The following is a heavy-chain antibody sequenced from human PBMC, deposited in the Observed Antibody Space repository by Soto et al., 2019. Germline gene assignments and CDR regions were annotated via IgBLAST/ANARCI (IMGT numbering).Heavy chain of an antibody. CDR1: GFTFSSYA. CDR2: ISSNGGST. Sequence: GSLRLSCSASGFTFSSYAMHWVRQAPGKGLEYVSAISSNGGSTYYADSVKGRFTISRDNSKNTLYLQMSSLRAEDTAVYYCVKTYSSSDYYYYYYMDVWGKGTTVTVSS. J-gene: IGHJ6*03. V-gene: IGHV3-64D*09. CDR3: VKTYSSSDYYYYYYMDV. D-gene: IGHD6-6*01.